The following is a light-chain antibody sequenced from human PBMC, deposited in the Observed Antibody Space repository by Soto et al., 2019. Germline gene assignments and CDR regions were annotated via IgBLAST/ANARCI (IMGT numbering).Light chain of an antibody. CDR3: QQRSNWART. Sequence: EIVLTQSPATLSLSPGERATLSCRASQSVSSYLAWYQQKPGQAPRLLISDTSNRATGIPARFSGSGSGTDFTLTISSREPEDFAVYYCQQRSNWARTFGQGTKVDIK. V-gene: IGKV3-11*01. CDR2: DTS. J-gene: IGKJ1*01. CDR1: QSVSSY.